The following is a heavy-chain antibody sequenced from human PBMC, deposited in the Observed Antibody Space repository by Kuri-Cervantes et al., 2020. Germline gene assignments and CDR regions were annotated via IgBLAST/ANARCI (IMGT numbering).Heavy chain of an antibody. J-gene: IGHJ6*03. CDR2: IYPGDSDT. CDR3: ARSYSSGWYPRAYYYYYYMDV. D-gene: IGHD6-19*01. CDR1: GYSFTSYW. Sequence: GESLKISCKGSGYSFTSYWIGWVRQMPGKGLEWMGSIYPGDSDTRNSPSFQGQVTISADKSISTAYLQWGSLKGSDTAMYYCARSYSSGWYPRAYYYYYYMDVWGKGTTVTVSS. V-gene: IGHV5-51*01.